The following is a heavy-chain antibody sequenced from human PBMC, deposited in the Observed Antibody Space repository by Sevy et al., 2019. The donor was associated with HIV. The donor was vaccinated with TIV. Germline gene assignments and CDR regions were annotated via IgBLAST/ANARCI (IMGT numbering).Heavy chain of an antibody. CDR2: IYTSGST. V-gene: IGHV4-4*07. J-gene: IGHJ6*03. CDR1: GGSISSYY. Sequence: SETLSLTCTVSGGSISSYYWSWIRQPAGKGLEWIGRIYTSGSTNYNPSLKSRVTMSVDTSKNQFSLKLSSVTAADTAVYYCARDGGRFSVDYYYYYMDVWGKGTTVTVSS. D-gene: IGHD2-15*01. CDR3: ARDGGRFSVDYYYYYMDV.